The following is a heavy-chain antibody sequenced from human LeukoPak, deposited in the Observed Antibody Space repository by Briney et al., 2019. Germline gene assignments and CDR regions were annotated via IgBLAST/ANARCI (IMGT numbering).Heavy chain of an antibody. Sequence: EASVKVPCKASGGTFRSYAIRWVRQAPGHGLEWMGGIIPSLDTANYAQKFQGRVTITADESTSTAYMELSSLRSEDTAVYYCATAAPRVVVPAAIPGYYYYGMDVWGQGTTVTVSS. V-gene: IGHV1-69*13. J-gene: IGHJ6*02. CDR3: ATAAPRVVVPAAIPGYYYYGMDV. CDR1: GGTFRSYA. CDR2: IIPSLDTA. D-gene: IGHD2-2*02.